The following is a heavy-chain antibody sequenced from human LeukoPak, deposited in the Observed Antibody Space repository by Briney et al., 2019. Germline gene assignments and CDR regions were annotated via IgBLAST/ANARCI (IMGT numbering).Heavy chain of an antibody. CDR2: IDHRGVS. J-gene: IGHJ4*03. V-gene: IGHV4-34*01. D-gene: IGHD2-15*01. CDR3: ASRSLTLAAARCFYD. Sequence: SETLSLICAVISDSFSAYFWSWVRQVPGKGLEWIGEIDHRGVSTYNPSLKSRATMLVDTSNNHFSLSLTSVTAADTATYYCASRSLTLAAARCFYDWGQGTVVTVSS. CDR1: SDSFSAYF.